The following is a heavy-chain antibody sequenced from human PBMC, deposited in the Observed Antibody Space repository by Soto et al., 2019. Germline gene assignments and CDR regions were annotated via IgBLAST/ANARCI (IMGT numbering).Heavy chain of an antibody. Sequence: SETLSLTCSVSGDSISNSRFYWAWIRQPPGEGLEWIGSIYHTGNAYYNPSLKSRVTISVDTSKNQFSLKLSSVTAADTAVYYCARTGERWILGYYFDYWGQGTLVTVSS. CDR2: IYHTGNA. J-gene: IGHJ4*02. V-gene: IGHV4-39*07. CDR3: ARTGERWILGYYFDY. CDR1: GDSISNSRFY. D-gene: IGHD2-2*03.